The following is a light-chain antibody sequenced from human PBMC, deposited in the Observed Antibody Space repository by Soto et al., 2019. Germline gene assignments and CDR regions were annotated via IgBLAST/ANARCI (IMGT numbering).Light chain of an antibody. Sequence: ILLTQSPDTLSLSAGEGASLSCRASQSVHTFLAWYQTTPGQAPRLIIYGASTRATGVPDRFSGSGSGTDFTLTISSLEPEDFAVYDCHQRSNWRPDTVGQGTQLEIK. J-gene: IGKJ5*01. V-gene: IGKV3-11*01. CDR1: QSVHTF. CDR2: GAS. CDR3: HQRSNWRPDT.